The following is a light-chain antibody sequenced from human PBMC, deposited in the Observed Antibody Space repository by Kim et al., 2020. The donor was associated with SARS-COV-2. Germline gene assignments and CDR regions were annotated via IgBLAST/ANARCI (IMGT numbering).Light chain of an antibody. V-gene: IGLV2-14*01. CDR1: SSDVGAYKY. Sequence: QSALTQPASVSGSPGQSITISCTGTSSDVGAYKYVSWYQQHPGKAPKLMIYDVSERPSGASNRFSGSKSGNTASLTISGLQAEDEADYYCSSYTSSSTLVFGGGTKLTVL. CDR3: SSYTSSSTLV. CDR2: DVS. J-gene: IGLJ2*01.